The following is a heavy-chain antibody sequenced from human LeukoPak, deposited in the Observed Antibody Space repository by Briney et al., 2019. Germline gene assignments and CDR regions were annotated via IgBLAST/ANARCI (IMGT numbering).Heavy chain of an antibody. CDR3: AKDTMRGSDYGYYFDS. Sequence: PGGPLRLSCAASGFTFSNYGMHWVRQAPGKGLAWVAFISYDGGNRYYADSVKGRFTISSDNSKNTLFLQMNSLRAEDTAVYYCAKDTMRGSDYGYYFDSWGQGTLVTVSS. J-gene: IGHJ4*02. V-gene: IGHV3-30*18. D-gene: IGHD1-26*01. CDR2: ISYDGGNR. CDR1: GFTFSNYG.